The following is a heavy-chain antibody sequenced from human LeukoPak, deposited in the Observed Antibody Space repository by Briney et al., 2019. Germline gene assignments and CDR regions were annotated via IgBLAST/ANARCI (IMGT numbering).Heavy chain of an antibody. CDR3: ARGSRWTAFDI. CDR2: INHSGST. J-gene: IGHJ3*02. Sequence: PSGTLSLTCAVSGGSFSGYYWSWIRPPPGKGLEWIGEINHSGSTNYNPSLKSRVTISVNTSKNQFSLKLSSVTAADTAVYYCARGSRWTAFDIWGQGTMVTVSS. CDR1: GGSFSGYY. V-gene: IGHV4-34*01. D-gene: IGHD6-13*01.